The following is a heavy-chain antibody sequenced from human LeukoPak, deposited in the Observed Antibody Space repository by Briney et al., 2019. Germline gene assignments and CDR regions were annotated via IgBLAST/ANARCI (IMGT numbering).Heavy chain of an antibody. V-gene: IGHV1-2*02. CDR2: INPSSGGT. Sequence: ASVKVSCKASGYTFTGYYMHWVRQAPGQGLEWMGWINPSSGGTNYAQKFQGRVTMTRDTSISTAYMELSRLRSDDTAVYYCARDRSKQLWFGELLFYYFDYWGRGTLVTVSS. CDR1: GYTFTGYY. D-gene: IGHD3-10*01. J-gene: IGHJ4*02. CDR3: ARDRSKQLWFGELLFYYFDY.